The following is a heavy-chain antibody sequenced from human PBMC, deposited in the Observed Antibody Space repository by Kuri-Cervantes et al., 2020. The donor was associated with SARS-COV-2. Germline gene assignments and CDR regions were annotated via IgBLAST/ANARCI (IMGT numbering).Heavy chain of an antibody. J-gene: IGHJ3*02. V-gene: IGHV3-NL1*01. CDR2: IYSGGST. CDR1: GFTFSSYG. CDR3: ATPMGVGALDAFDI. Sequence: GGSLRLSCAASGFTFSSYGMHWVRQAPGKGLEWVSVIYSGGSTYYADSVKGRFTISRDNSKNTLYLQVNSLRAEDTAVYYCATPMGVGALDAFDIWGQGTMVTVSS. D-gene: IGHD1-26*01.